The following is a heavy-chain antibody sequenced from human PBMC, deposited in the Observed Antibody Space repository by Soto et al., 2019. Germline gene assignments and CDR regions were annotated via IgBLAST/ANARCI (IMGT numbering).Heavy chain of an antibody. J-gene: IGHJ5*02. CDR1: GFTFSSYA. CDR2: ITGSVGNT. Sequence: EVQLLESGGGLVQPGGSLRLSCAASGFTFSSYAMSWVRQATGKGLEWVSAITGSVGNTYYADSVKGRYTISRDNSKNTLYLQMISLRAEDTAIYYCAKDNRVTSRGNWFDPWVQGTLVTVSS. V-gene: IGHV3-23*01. CDR3: AKDNRVTSRGNWFDP. D-gene: IGHD2-21*02.